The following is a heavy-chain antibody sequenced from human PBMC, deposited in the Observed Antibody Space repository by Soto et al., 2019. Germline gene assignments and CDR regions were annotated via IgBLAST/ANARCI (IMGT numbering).Heavy chain of an antibody. Sequence: QVQLVESGGGVVQPGRSLRLSCAASGFTFSSYAMHWVRQAPGKGLEWVAVISYDGSNKYYADSVKGRFTISRDNSKNTLYLQMNGLRAEDTAVYYCARDEGGYCSSTSCYAYYYYYGMDVWGQGTTVTVSS. D-gene: IGHD2-2*01. V-gene: IGHV3-30-3*01. CDR3: ARDEGGYCSSTSCYAYYYYYGMDV. CDR1: GFTFSSYA. CDR2: ISYDGSNK. J-gene: IGHJ6*02.